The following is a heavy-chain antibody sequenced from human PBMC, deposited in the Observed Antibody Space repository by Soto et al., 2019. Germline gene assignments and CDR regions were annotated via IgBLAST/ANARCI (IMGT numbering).Heavy chain of an antibody. CDR1: GYTFTSYA. CDR2: IIAGFGNT. CDR3: AKDQQRSATSDAFDI. Sequence: GASVNVSCKASGYTFTSYAMHWVRQAPGQRLEWMGGIIAGFGNTKYSQKFQGRVTLTADESTSTIYMELSSLTSEDTGVYYCAKDQQRSATSDAFDIWGQGTTVTVSS. D-gene: IGHD6-25*01. J-gene: IGHJ3*02. V-gene: IGHV1-3*01.